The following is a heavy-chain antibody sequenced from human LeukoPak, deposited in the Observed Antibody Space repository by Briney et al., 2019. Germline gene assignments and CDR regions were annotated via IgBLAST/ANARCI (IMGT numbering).Heavy chain of an antibody. V-gene: IGHV4-38-2*02. J-gene: IGHJ6*03. D-gene: IGHD3-9*01. CDR2: IYHSGST. Sequence: SETLSLTCTVSGYSISSGYYWGWTRQPPGKGLEWIGSIYHSGSTYYNPSLKSRVTISVDTSKNQFSLKLSSVTAADTAVYYCASNARDILTGYFYHYYYMDVWGKGTTVTVSS. CDR3: ASNARDILTGYFYHYYYMDV. CDR1: GYSISSGYY.